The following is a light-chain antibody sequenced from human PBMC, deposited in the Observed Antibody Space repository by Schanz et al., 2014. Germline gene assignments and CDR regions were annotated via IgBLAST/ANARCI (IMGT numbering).Light chain of an antibody. Sequence: QSVLTQPASVSGSPGQSITISCTGTSSDVGSYNLVSWYQQHPGKAPKLMIYEVSKRPSGVSNRFSGSKSGKTASLTISGLQAEDEADFYCASYTSTSIVVFGGGTKLTVL. CDR2: EVS. CDR3: ASYTSTSIVV. J-gene: IGLJ2*01. CDR1: SSDVGSYNL. V-gene: IGLV2-14*02.